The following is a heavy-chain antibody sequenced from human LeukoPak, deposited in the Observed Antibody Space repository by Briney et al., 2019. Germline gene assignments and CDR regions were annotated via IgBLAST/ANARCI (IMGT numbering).Heavy chain of an antibody. Sequence: PSETLSLTCAVYGGSFSGYYWSWIRQPPGKGLEWIGEINHSGSTNYNPSLKSRVTISVDTSKNQFSLKLSSVTAADTAVYYCARAMIQSIAARRTLRPAFDIWGQGTMVTVSS. V-gene: IGHV4-34*01. J-gene: IGHJ3*02. CDR2: INHSGST. CDR3: ARAMIQSIAARRTLRPAFDI. CDR1: GGSFSGYY. D-gene: IGHD6-6*01.